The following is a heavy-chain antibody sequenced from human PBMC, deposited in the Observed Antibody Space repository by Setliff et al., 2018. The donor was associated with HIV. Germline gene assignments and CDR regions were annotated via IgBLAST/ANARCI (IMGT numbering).Heavy chain of an antibody. CDR3: ARRSGWSEDY. V-gene: IGHV4-34*12. J-gene: IGHJ4*02. CDR2: IIHSGST. Sequence: KTSETLSLTCTVSDGSINSHYWSWIRQPPGKGLEWTGEIIHSGSTNYNPSLKSRVTISVDTSKNQFSLKLSSVTAADTAVYYCARRSGWSEDYWGQGTLVTVSS. CDR1: DGSINSHY. D-gene: IGHD6-19*01.